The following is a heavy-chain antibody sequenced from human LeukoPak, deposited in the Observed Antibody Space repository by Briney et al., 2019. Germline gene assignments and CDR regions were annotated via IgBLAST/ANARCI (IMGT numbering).Heavy chain of an antibody. D-gene: IGHD6-13*01. Sequence: SVKVSCKASGGTFSSYAISWVRQAPGQGLQWMGGMIPIFGTANYAQKFQGRVTITTDESTSTAYMELSSLRSEATAVYYCPRDMEQQLVSGSAFDIWGQGTMVTVSS. CDR2: MIPIFGTA. CDR3: PRDMEQQLVSGSAFDI. J-gene: IGHJ3*02. CDR1: GGTFSSYA. V-gene: IGHV1-69*05.